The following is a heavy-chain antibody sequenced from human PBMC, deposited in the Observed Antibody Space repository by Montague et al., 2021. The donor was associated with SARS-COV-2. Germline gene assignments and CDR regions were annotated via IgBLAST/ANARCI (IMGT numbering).Heavy chain of an antibody. J-gene: IGHJ4*02. Sequence: STNYNLSLKSRVTISLDTSKNQFSLRLNSVTAADTAVYYCARGGGYSYGALDYWGQGSLV. CDR2: ST. V-gene: IGHV4-34*01. CDR3: ARGGGYSYGALDY. D-gene: IGHD5-18*01.